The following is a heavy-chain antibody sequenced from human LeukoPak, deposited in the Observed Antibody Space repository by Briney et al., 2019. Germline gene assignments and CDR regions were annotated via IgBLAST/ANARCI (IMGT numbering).Heavy chain of an antibody. D-gene: IGHD3-16*02. Sequence: GASVTVSCKASGGTFSSYAISWVRQAPGQGLEWMGRIIPTFGIANYAQKFQGRVTITTDKSTSTAYMELSSLRSEDTPVYYCARDRTFGGVIAAQHDYWGQGTLVTVSS. J-gene: IGHJ4*02. CDR2: IIPTFGIA. V-gene: IGHV1-69*04. CDR1: GGTFSSYA. CDR3: ARDRTFGGVIAAQHDY.